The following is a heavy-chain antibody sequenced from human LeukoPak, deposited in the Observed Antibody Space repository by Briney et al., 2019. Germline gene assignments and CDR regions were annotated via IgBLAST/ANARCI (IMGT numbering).Heavy chain of an antibody. Sequence: PSQTLSLTRTVSGGSISSGSYYWSWIRQPAGKGLEWIGRIYTSGSTNYNPSLKSRVTISVDTSKNQFSLKLSSVTAADTAVYYCASSRLRFLEWLLTFDYWGQGTLVTVSS. J-gene: IGHJ4*02. D-gene: IGHD3-3*01. CDR3: ASSRLRFLEWLLTFDY. V-gene: IGHV4-61*02. CDR2: IYTSGST. CDR1: GGSISSGSYY.